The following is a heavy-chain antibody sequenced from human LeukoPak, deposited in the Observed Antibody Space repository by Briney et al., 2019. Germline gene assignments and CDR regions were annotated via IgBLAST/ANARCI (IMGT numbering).Heavy chain of an antibody. CDR1: GESFSGFY. J-gene: IGHJ4*02. V-gene: IGHV4-34*01. CDR2: INHSGTT. D-gene: IGHD4-23*01. Sequence: SETLSLTCAVYGESFSGFYWSWIRRPPGKGPEWIGEINHSGTTNYSPSLKSRVIISTDTSKNQFSVRLMSVTASDTAVYYCARGPSHGGKYRGFFDYWGQGTLVAVSS. CDR3: ARGPSHGGKYRGFFDY.